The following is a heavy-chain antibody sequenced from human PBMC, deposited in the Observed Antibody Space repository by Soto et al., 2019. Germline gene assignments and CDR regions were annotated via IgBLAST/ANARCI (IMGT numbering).Heavy chain of an antibody. CDR2: IIPIFGTA. V-gene: IGHV1-69*13. D-gene: IGHD1-26*01. CDR3: ARGGEGAPPNLYYFDY. Sequence: ASVKVSCKASGGTFSSYAISWVRQAPGQGLEWMGGIIPIFGTANYAQKFQGRVTITADESTSTAYMELSSLRSEDTAVYYCARGGEGAPPNLYYFDYWGQGTLVTVSS. CDR1: GGTFSSYA. J-gene: IGHJ4*02.